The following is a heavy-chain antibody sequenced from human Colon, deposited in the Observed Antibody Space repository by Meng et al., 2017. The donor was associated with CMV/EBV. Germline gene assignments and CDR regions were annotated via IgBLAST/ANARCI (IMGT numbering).Heavy chain of an antibody. CDR3: ARGFGLTTVTSYFDY. J-gene: IGHJ4*02. CDR1: GGTISRFA. Sequence: GGTISRFAINWVRQAPGQGLEWLGGSIPILGTANYARKFLGRVTITTDDSTNTAYMEMSSLTSEDTAVYFCARGFGLTTVTSYFDYWGQGTLVTVSS. V-gene: IGHV1-69*05. CDR2: SIPILGTA. D-gene: IGHD4-17*01.